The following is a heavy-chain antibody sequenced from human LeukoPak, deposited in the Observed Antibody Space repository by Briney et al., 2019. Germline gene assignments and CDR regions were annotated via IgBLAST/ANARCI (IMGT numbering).Heavy chain of an antibody. D-gene: IGHD5-24*01. CDR2: ISSSSSYI. CDR3: ARVRDGYKSPFDI. V-gene: IGHV3-21*01. Sequence: GGSLRLSCAASGFIFSSYSMNWVRQAPGKGLGWVSSISSSSSYIYYADSMKGRLTISRDNAKNSLYLQMNSLRAEDTAVYYCARVRDGYKSPFDIWGQGTMVTVSS. CDR1: GFIFSSYS. J-gene: IGHJ3*02.